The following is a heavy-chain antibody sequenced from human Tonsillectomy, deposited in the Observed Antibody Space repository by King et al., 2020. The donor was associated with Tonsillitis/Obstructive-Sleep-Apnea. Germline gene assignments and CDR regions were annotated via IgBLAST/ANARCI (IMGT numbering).Heavy chain of an antibody. CDR3: ARAGEGGATPYYFLGMEV. CDR2: TSYDGSNK. Sequence: VQLVESGGGVVQPGRSLRLSCAASGFTFSSYAMHWVRQAPGKGLEWVAVTSYDGSNKYYADSVKGRFTISRDNSKNTLYLQMNSLRAEDTAVYYCARAGEGGATPYYFLGMEVCGQGTTVTVSS. D-gene: IGHD1-26*01. CDR1: GFTFSSYA. V-gene: IGHV3-30*04. J-gene: IGHJ6*02.